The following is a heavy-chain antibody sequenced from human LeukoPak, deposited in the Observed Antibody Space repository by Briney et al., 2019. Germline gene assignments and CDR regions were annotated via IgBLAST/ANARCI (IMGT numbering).Heavy chain of an antibody. Sequence: VQPGRSLRLSCGASGFTFSRYGMHWVRQAPGKGLEWVAIIWYDGSNKYYADSVKGRFTISRDNAKNSLYLQMNSLRAEDTAVYYCARGGDIVVVPAAMGEANWFDPWGQGTLVTVSS. CDR3: ARGGDIVVVPAAMGEANWFDP. J-gene: IGHJ5*02. CDR1: GFTFSRYG. V-gene: IGHV3-33*01. D-gene: IGHD2-2*01. CDR2: IWYDGSNK.